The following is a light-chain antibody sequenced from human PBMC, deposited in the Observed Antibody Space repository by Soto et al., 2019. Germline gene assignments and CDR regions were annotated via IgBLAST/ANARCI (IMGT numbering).Light chain of an antibody. Sequence: QSVLTQPPSVSGAPGQRITISCTGSSSNIGAGYDVHWYLQLPGTAPKLLIYGDINRPSGVPDRFSGSKSGTSASLAITGLQGADEADYYCQSYDSSLSGYVFGTGTKLTVL. CDR1: SSNIGAGYD. CDR3: QSYDSSLSGYV. J-gene: IGLJ1*01. CDR2: GDI. V-gene: IGLV1-40*01.